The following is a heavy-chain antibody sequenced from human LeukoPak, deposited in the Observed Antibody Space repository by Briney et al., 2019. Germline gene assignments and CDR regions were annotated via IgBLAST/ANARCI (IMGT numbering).Heavy chain of an antibody. CDR1: GFTFSSYA. D-gene: IGHD2-2*01. V-gene: IGHV3-23*01. Sequence: GGSLRLSCAASGFTFSSYAMSWVRQAPGKGLEWVSAISGSGDSTYYADSVKGRFTISRDNSKNTLYLQMNSLRAEDTAVYYCARDQRRYCSSTSCYPYYYYYGMDVWGQGTTVTVSS. CDR3: ARDQRRYCSSTSCYPYYYYYGMDV. J-gene: IGHJ6*02. CDR2: ISGSGDST.